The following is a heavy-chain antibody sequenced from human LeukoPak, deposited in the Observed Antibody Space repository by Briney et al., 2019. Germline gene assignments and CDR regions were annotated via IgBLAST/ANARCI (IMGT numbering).Heavy chain of an antibody. CDR1: GFTFTNAW. CDR2: IFSKTDGGAT. J-gene: IGHJ4*02. V-gene: IGHV3-15*01. D-gene: IGHD1-1*01. Sequence: GGSLRLSCAVSGFTFTNAWMNWVRQPPGKGLEWVGRIFSKTDGGATDYAAPVKGRFIISRDDSKNTLYLQMNSLQTEDTAVYYCTDWDAARFDYWGQGSLVTVSS. CDR3: TDWDAARFDY.